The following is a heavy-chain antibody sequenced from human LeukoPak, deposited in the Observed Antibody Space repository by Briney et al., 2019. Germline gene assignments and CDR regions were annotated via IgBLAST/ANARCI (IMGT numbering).Heavy chain of an antibody. CDR3: ARDRIVGYCTGGSCYGPIDY. J-gene: IGHJ4*02. CDR1: GGSISSYY. Sequence: SVTLSLTCTVSGGSISSYYWSCIRQPAGKGLEWIGRIDTSGSTNYNPSLKSRVTMSVDTSKNQFSLKLSSVTAADTAVYYCARDRIVGYCTGGSCYGPIDYWGQGTLVTVSS. V-gene: IGHV4-4*07. D-gene: IGHD2-15*01. CDR2: IDTSGST.